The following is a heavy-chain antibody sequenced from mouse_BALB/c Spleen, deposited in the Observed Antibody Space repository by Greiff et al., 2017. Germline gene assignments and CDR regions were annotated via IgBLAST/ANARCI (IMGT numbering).Heavy chain of an antibody. CDR1: EYEFPSHD. Sequence: DVMLVESGGGLVQPGESLKLSCESNEYEFPSHDMSWVRKTPEKRLELVAAINSDGGSTYYPDTMERRFIISRDNTKKTLYLQMSSLRSEDTALYYCARGGTTVVGWYFDVWGAGTTVTVSS. V-gene: IGHV5-2*03. J-gene: IGHJ1*01. CDR3: ARGGTTVVGWYFDV. D-gene: IGHD1-1*01. CDR2: INSDGGST.